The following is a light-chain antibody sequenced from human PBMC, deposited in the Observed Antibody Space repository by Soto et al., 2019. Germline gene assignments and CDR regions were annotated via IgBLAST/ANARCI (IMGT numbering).Light chain of an antibody. V-gene: IGLV2-11*01. Sequence: QSALTQPRSVSGSPGQSVTISCTGTSSDFGASNLVSWYQQYPGKAPKLMIYYSTERPSGVPDRFSGSKSGNTASLTISGLQAEDEADYYCCSSAGTLTWVFGGGTKVTVL. J-gene: IGLJ3*02. CDR3: CSSAGTLTWV. CDR2: YST. CDR1: SSDFGASNL.